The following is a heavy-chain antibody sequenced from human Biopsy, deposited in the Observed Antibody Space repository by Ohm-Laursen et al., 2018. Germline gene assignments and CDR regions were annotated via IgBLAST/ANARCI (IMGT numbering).Heavy chain of an antibody. CDR1: GFSFSSYS. J-gene: IGHJ6*02. CDR2: TDTTSGTK. CDR3: APHSEGGGVGV. V-gene: IGHV3-48*01. Sequence: SLRLSCTASGFSFSSYSMNWARQAPGKGLEWVSYTDTTSGTKFYADSVKGRFTISRDNAKNSLYLQMNSLRAEDTAIYYCAPHSEGGGVGVWGQGATVTVSS.